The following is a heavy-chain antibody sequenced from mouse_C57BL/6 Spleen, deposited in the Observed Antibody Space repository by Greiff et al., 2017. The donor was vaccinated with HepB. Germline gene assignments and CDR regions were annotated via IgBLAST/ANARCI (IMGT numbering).Heavy chain of an antibody. V-gene: IGHV1-18*01. Sequence: EVQRVESGPELVKPGASVKIPCKASGYTFTDYNMDWVKQSHGKSLEWIGDINPNNGGTIYNQKFKGKATLTVDKSSSTAYMELRSLTSEDTAVYYCARSRGSSFHWYFDVWGTGTTVTVSS. CDR1: GYTFTDYN. J-gene: IGHJ1*03. CDR2: INPNNGGT. D-gene: IGHD1-1*01. CDR3: ARSRGSSFHWYFDV.